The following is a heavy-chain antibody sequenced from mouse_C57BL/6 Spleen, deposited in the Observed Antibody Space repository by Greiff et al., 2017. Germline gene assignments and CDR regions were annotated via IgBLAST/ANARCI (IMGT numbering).Heavy chain of an antibody. CDR2: ISSGGSYT. CDR3: ARHGLGNAMDD. V-gene: IGHV5-6*02. J-gene: IGHJ4*01. CDR1: GFTFSSYG. D-gene: IGHD2-2*01. Sequence: DVKLVESGGDLVKPGGSLKLSCAASGFTFSSYGMSWVRQTPDKRLEWVATISSGGSYTYYPGSVKGRFTIARDNAKNTLYLHMSSLKSEDTAMYYCARHGLGNAMDDWGQGTSVTVSS.